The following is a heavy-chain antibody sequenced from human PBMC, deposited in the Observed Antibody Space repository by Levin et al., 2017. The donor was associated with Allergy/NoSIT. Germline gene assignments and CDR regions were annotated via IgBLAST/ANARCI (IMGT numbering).Heavy chain of an antibody. D-gene: IGHD2-21*02. J-gene: IGHJ3*02. CDR2: ISYDGSNK. Sequence: GGSLRLSCAASGFTFSSYAMHWVRQAPGKGLEWVSFISYDGSNKYYADSVKGRFTISRDNSKNTLYLQMNSLRAEDTAVYYCVTEGGDLGDAFDIWGQGTMVTVSS. CDR1: GFTFSSYA. CDR3: VTEGGDLGDAFDI. V-gene: IGHV3-30-3*01.